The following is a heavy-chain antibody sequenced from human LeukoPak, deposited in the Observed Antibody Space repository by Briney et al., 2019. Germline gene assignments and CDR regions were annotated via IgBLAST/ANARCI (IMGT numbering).Heavy chain of an antibody. CDR2: IKDDGSDK. V-gene: IGHV3-7*01. CDR3: IRGGGHETDV. D-gene: IGHD2-15*01. Sequence: PGGSLRLSCAASGFIFTNYFMSWVRQAPEKGLDWVTIIKDDGSDKYYVGSAGGRFTISRDNAKNSLFLQMNSLRAEDSAVYYCIRGGGHETDVWGQGTTVTVSS. J-gene: IGHJ6*02. CDR1: GFIFTNYF.